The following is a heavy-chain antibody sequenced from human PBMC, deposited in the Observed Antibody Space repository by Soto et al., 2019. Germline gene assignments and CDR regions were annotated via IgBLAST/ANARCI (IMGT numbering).Heavy chain of an antibody. Sequence: GASVKVSCKASGGTFSSYAISWVRQAPGQGLEWMGGIIPIFGTANYAQKFQGRVTITADESTSTAYMELSSLRSEDTAVYYCARDGIAVAGTTPFSTYYYGMDVWGQGTTVTVSS. CDR3: ARDGIAVAGTTPFSTYYYGMDV. V-gene: IGHV1-69*13. D-gene: IGHD6-19*01. J-gene: IGHJ6*02. CDR1: GGTFSSYA. CDR2: IIPIFGTA.